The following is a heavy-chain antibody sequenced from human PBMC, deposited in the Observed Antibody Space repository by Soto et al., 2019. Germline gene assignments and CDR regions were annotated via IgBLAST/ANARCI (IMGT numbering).Heavy chain of an antibody. CDR2: INAGNGNT. Sequence: GASVKVSCKASGYAFTLFNIHWVRQAPGQRLEWMGWINAGNGNTKYSQKFQGRVTFTRDTSANTAYMELSSLISEDTAVYYCARPKDYDDCLDLWGQGTLVTV. CDR1: GYAFTLFN. V-gene: IGHV1-3*01. D-gene: IGHD3-22*01. CDR3: ARPKDYDDCLDL. J-gene: IGHJ4*02.